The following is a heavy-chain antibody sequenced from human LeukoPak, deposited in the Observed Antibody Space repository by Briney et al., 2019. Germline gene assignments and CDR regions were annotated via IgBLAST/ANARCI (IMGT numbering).Heavy chain of an antibody. D-gene: IGHD3-10*01. J-gene: IGHJ6*02. V-gene: IGHV1-69*05. CDR1: GGTFSSYA. CDR3: ARDGADYYGSGSPFYYYYGMDV. CDR2: IIPIFGTA. Sequence: ASVKVSCKASGGTFSSYAISWVRQAPGQGLEWMGGIIPIFGTANYAQKFQGRVTITTDESTSTAYMELSSLRAEDTAVYYCARDGADYYGSGSPFYYYYGMDVWGQGTTVTVSS.